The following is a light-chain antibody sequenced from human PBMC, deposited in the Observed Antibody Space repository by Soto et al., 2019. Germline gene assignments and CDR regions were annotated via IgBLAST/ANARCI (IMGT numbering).Light chain of an antibody. CDR3: QQRSNWPLT. V-gene: IGKV3-11*01. J-gene: IGKJ4*01. CDR2: DAS. Sequence: EIVLIQSPATLSLSPGERATLSCRASQSVTRSLAWYQQKPGQAPRLLIYDASTRATDIPARFRGSGSGTDFTLTISSLEPADFAVYYCQQRSNWPLTFGGGTKVEIK. CDR1: QSVTRS.